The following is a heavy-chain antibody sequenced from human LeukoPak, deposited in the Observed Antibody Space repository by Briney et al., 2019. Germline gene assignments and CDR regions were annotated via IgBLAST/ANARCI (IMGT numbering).Heavy chain of an antibody. CDR3: ARASDVNWGQISEY. CDR1: GYTFTGYY. V-gene: IGHV1-2*02. D-gene: IGHD7-27*01. J-gene: IGHJ4*02. Sequence: ASVKVSCKASGYTFTGYYMHWVRQAPGQGLEWMGWINPNSGGTKYSQKFQGRVTITRDTSASTAYMELSSLRSEDTAVYYCARASDVNWGQISEYWGQGTLVTVSS. CDR2: INPNSGGT.